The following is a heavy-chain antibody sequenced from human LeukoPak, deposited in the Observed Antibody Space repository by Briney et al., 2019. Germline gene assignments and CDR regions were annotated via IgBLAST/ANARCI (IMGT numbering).Heavy chain of an antibody. V-gene: IGHV4-39*02. CDR1: GGSIIISNYC. Sequence: SETLSLTCTVSGGSIIISNYCWSWIHQPPGKGLEWIGSISYAGHTYYHPSLQSRVTISVDTSKNQFSLKLASVTAADTAIYYCARDTYLYRGGSDYWGLGTLVTVSS. CDR2: ISYAGHT. CDR3: ARDTYLYRGGSDY. J-gene: IGHJ4*02. D-gene: IGHD3-16*01.